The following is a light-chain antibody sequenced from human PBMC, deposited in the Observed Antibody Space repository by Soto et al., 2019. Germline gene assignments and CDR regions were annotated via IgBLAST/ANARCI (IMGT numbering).Light chain of an antibody. CDR3: CSYAATNTHV. CDR2: EVN. V-gene: IGLV2-14*01. J-gene: IGLJ2*01. CDR1: SSDIGAYDY. Sequence: QSALTQPPSLSGSPGQSITISCTGTSSDIGAYDYVSWFQQHPGKAPKLMIYEVNKRPSGVSNRFSGSKSGNTAYLTISGLQVEDEADYFCCSYAATNTHVFGAGTKLTVL.